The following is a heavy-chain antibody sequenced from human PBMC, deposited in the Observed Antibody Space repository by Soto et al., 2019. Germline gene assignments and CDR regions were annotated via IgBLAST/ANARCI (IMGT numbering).Heavy chain of an antibody. V-gene: IGHV3-21*01. CDR1: VFTFSAYS. Sequence: WWSLRLSCSASVFTFSAYSMSWVRQAPGKGLEWVSSITSRSDYIYYADSLKGRFTISRDNAKNSLYLQMHSLRAEDTAFYYCARVDGYTYPNDYWGQGTLVTVSS. CDR3: ARVDGYTYPNDY. CDR2: ITSRSDYI. D-gene: IGHD5-12*01. J-gene: IGHJ4*02.